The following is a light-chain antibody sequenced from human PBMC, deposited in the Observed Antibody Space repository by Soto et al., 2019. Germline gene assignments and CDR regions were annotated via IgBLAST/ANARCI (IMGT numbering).Light chain of an antibody. CDR2: EGS. J-gene: IGLJ1*01. CDR1: SSDVGSYNL. CDR3: CSYAGSSTFAGYV. Sequence: QSVLTQPASVSGSPGQSITISCTGTSSDVGSYNLVSWYQQHPGKAPKLMIYEGSKRPSGVSNRFSGSKSGNTASLTISGLQAEDEADYYCCSYAGSSTFAGYVFGTGTKLTVI. V-gene: IGLV2-23*03.